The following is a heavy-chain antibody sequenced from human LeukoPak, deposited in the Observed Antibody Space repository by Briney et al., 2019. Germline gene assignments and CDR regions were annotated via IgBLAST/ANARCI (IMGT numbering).Heavy chain of an antibody. CDR3: AREGYCSSTSCYDYYMDV. V-gene: IGHV4-31*03. CDR1: GGSISSGGYY. CDR2: IYYSGST. D-gene: IGHD2-2*01. J-gene: IGHJ6*03. Sequence: SETLSLTCPVSGGSISSGGYYWSWIRQHPGKGLEWIGYIYYSGSTYYNPSLKSRVTISVDTSKNQFSLKLSSVTAADTAVYYCAREGYCSSTSCYDYYMDVWGKGTTVTVSS.